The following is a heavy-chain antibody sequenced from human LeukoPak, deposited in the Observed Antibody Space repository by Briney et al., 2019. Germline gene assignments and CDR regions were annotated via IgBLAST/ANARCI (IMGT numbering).Heavy chain of an antibody. V-gene: IGHV3-23*01. CDR2: ISASGGNT. CDR1: GFTFNTYG. Sequence: PGGSLRLSCAVSGFTFNTYGMSWVRQAPGKGLEWVSAISASGGNTYYADSVKGRFTISRDNSKNTLYLLMNSLRAEDTAVYYCARGGSYLSAFDIWGQGTMVTVSS. CDR3: ARGGSYLSAFDI. D-gene: IGHD1-26*01. J-gene: IGHJ3*02.